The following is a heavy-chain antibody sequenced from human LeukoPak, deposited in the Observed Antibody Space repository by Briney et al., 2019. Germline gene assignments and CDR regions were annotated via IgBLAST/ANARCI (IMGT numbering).Heavy chain of an antibody. J-gene: IGHJ4*02. V-gene: IGHV1-2*06. D-gene: IGHD1-26*01. CDR2: INPNSGGT. CDR1: GYTFTGYY. Sequence: ASVKVSCKASGYTFTGYYMHWVRQAPGQGLEWMGRINPNSGGTNYAQKFQGRVTMTRDTSISTAYMELSRLRSDDTAVYYCARGPSQYSGSYNYWGQGTLVTVSS. CDR3: ARGPSQYSGSYNY.